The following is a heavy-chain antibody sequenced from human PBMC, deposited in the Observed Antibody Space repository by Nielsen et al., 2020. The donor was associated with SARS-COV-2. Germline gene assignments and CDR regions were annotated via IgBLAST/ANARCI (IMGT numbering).Heavy chain of an antibody. Sequence: GESLKISCQGSGYSFTSYWIGWVRQMPGKGLEWMGIIYPGDSDTRYSPSFQGQVTISADKSISTAYLQWSSLKASDTAMYYCARLPQRYYYDSSDRDYFDYWGQGTLVTVSS. CDR1: GYSFTSYW. CDR3: ARLPQRYYYDSSDRDYFDY. CDR2: IYPGDSDT. V-gene: IGHV5-51*01. J-gene: IGHJ4*02. D-gene: IGHD3-22*01.